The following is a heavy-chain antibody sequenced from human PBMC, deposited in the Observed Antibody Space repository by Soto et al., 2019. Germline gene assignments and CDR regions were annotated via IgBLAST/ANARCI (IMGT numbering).Heavy chain of an antibody. CDR3: AVGLSGSYYQNGVDV. CDR2: IIPIFGTT. Sequence: VELVQSGSEVKKPGSSVKVSCKTSGGPFTSFDVNWVRQAPGQGLEWMGGIIPIFGTTNYAQKFQGRVTITADMPSTTAYMELGSLRSDDTAVYFCAVGLSGSYYQNGVDVWGLGTTVIVS. J-gene: IGHJ6*01. CDR1: GGPFTSFD. V-gene: IGHV1-69*06. D-gene: IGHD1-26*01.